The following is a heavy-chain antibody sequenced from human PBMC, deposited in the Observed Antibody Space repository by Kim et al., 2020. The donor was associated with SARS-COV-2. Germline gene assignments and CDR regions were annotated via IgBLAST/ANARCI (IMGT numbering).Heavy chain of an antibody. J-gene: IGHJ3*02. V-gene: IGHV3-33*01. CDR1: GFTFSSYG. CDR3: ARFLWFGEAKDAFDI. Sequence: GGSLRLSCAASGFTFSSYGMHWVRQAPGKGLEWVAVIWYDGSNKYYADSVKGRFTISRDNSKNTLYLQMNSLRAEDTAVYYCARFLWFGEAKDAFDIWGQGTMVTVSS. D-gene: IGHD3-10*01. CDR2: IWYDGSNK.